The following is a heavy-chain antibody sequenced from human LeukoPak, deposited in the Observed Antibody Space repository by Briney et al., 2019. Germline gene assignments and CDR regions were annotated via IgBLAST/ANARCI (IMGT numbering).Heavy chain of an antibody. Sequence: PGGSLRLSCAASGFTFSGYWMHWVRQAAGKGLVWVSRINSDGSSTTYADSVKGRFTISRDNAKNTLYLQMNSLRAEDTAVYYCAREDAVAGTQINWFDPWGQGTLVTVSS. CDR2: INSDGSST. V-gene: IGHV3-74*01. CDR1: GFTFSGYW. D-gene: IGHD6-19*01. CDR3: AREDAVAGTQINWFDP. J-gene: IGHJ5*02.